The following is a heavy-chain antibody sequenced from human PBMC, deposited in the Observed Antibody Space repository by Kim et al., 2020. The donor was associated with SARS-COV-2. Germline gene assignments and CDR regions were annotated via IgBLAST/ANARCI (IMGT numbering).Heavy chain of an antibody. V-gene: IGHV3-15*05. J-gene: IGHJ6*01. D-gene: IGHD6-25*01. Sequence: GGSLRLSCAVSGFAFISARMSWVRQAPGKGLEWVCRISRNTNCRTYDYSAPGRCIITIDNARKNHFLQMKRTSSDAEAAYVYSCTRGGRVGSTLHYYG. CDR2: ISRNTNCRTY. CDR3: TRGGRVGSTLHYYG. CDR1: GFAFISAR.